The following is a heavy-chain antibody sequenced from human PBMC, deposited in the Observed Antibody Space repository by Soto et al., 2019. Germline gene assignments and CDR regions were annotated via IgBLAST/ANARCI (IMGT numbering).Heavy chain of an antibody. J-gene: IGHJ6*02. V-gene: IGHV1-69*01. CDR2: LIPIFGTT. CDR3: ASLPSFYYGSGHGMDV. CDR1: GGTFRSNA. D-gene: IGHD3-10*01. Sequence: HVQLVQSGTEVKKPGSSVKVSCKASGGTFRSNAISWVRQAPGQGLEWMGGLIPIFGTTNYAQKFQGRVTITADESASTAYMELSSLRSDDTAVYYCASLPSFYYGSGHGMDVWCQGTTVTVSS.